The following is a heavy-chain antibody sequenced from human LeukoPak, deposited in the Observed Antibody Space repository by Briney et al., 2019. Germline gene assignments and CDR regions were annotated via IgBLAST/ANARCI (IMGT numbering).Heavy chain of an antibody. V-gene: IGHV4-59*01. CDR3: ARVGGYRNWFDP. CDR2: IYYSGST. D-gene: IGHD2-15*01. CDR1: GASISSYY. Sequence: SETLSLTCTVSGASISSYYWSWIRQPPGKGLEWIGYIYYSGSTNYNPSLKSRVTISVDTSKNQFSLKLSSVTAADTAVYYCARVGGYRNWFDPWGQGTLVTVSS. J-gene: IGHJ5*02.